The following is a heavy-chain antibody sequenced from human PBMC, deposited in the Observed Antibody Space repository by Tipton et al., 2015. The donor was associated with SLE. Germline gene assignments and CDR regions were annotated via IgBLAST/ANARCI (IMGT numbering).Heavy chain of an antibody. CDR2: INSDGTST. V-gene: IGHV3-74*01. J-gene: IGHJ4*02. Sequence: SLRLSCAASGFTFRNYWMHWVRQDPGKGLVWVSRINSDGTSTSYADSVKGRFTISRDNAKNTLFLQMNSLRAEDTAVYYCARGTDTMVRGLIGYWGQGTLVTVSS. CDR1: GFTFRNYW. D-gene: IGHD3-10*01. CDR3: ARGTDTMVRGLIGY.